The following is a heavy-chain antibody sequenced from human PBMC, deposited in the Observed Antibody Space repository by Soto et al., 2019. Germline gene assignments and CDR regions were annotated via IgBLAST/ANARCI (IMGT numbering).Heavy chain of an antibody. CDR2: IYPGDSDT. CDR3: AGGGVRGVVTRTRDYYGMDV. D-gene: IGHD3-10*01. CDR1: GYNFTNYW. V-gene: IGHV5-51*01. J-gene: IGHJ6*02. Sequence: VESLKISCKGSGYNFTNYWIGWVRQMPGKGLESMGIIYPGDSDTRYSPSFQGQVTISADKSISTAYLQWSSLKASDTAMYYCAGGGVRGVVTRTRDYYGMDVWGQGTTVTVSS.